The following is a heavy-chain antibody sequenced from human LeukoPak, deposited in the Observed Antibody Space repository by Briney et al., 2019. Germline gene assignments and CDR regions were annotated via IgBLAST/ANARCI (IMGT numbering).Heavy chain of an antibody. Sequence: PGGSLRLSCAASESTFSKFWMHWVRQAPGKGLVWVSGINRDGSTTTYADSVKGRFTVSIGNAKNTLYLQMNSLRAEDTAVYYCARGNYYGLDVWGQGTTVTVSS. J-gene: IGHJ6*02. CDR2: INRDGSTT. V-gene: IGHV3-74*03. CDR3: ARGNYYGLDV. CDR1: ESTFSKFW. D-gene: IGHD2/OR15-2a*01.